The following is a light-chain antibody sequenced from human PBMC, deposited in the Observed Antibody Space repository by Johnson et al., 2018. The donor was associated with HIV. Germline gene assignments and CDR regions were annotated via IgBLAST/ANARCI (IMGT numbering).Light chain of an antibody. V-gene: IGLV1-51*02. J-gene: IGLJ1*01. CDR1: SSNIENYF. Sequence: QPVLTQPPSVSAAPGQRVNISCSGNSSNIENYFVSWYQQLPGAAPSLVIYEANKRPSGIPDRFSGSKSGTSATLGITGVHTGDEADYYCAAWDSGLSARYVFGPGT. CDR3: AAWDSGLSARYV. CDR2: EAN.